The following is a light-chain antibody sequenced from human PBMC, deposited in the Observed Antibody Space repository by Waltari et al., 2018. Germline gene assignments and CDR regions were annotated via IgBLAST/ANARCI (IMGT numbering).Light chain of an antibody. Sequence: EVVLTQSPGTLSVSPGERATLSCRASQSVSSNYLTWYQQKPGQPPRLLIYGASIRATGIPDRFGGRGSGPDFTLTISRLEPEDFAVYYCQYYGTSSWTFGQGTKVEIK. CDR1: QSVSSNY. J-gene: IGKJ1*01. CDR2: GAS. CDR3: QYYGTSSWT. V-gene: IGKV3-20*01.